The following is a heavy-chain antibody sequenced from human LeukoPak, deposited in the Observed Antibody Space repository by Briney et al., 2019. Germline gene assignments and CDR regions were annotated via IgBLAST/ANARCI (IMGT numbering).Heavy chain of an antibody. CDR3: ARQTGSGLFILP. CDR1: GGSISTYY. D-gene: IGHD3/OR15-3a*01. Sequence: SETLSLTCTVSGGSISTYYWSWIRQPPGMGLEWIGSIYYTGNTYYNASLKSQVSISIDTSKNQFSLKLTSVTAADTAVYYCARQTGSGLFILPGGQGTLVTVSS. V-gene: IGHV4-39*01. CDR2: IYYTGNT. J-gene: IGHJ4*02.